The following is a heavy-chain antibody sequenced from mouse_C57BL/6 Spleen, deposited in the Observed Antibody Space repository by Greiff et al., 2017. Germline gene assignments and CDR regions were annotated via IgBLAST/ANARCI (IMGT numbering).Heavy chain of an antibody. D-gene: IGHD1-1*01. CDR2: ISSGGDYI. CDR3: TREGYYGSSHWYFDV. CDR1: GFTFSSYA. Sequence: EVMLVESGEGLVKPGGSLKLSCAASGFTFSSYAMSWVRQTPEKRLEWVAYISSGGDYIYYADTVKGRFTISRDNARNTLYLQMSSLKSEDTAMYYCTREGYYGSSHWYFDVWGTGTTVTVSS. J-gene: IGHJ1*03. V-gene: IGHV5-9-1*02.